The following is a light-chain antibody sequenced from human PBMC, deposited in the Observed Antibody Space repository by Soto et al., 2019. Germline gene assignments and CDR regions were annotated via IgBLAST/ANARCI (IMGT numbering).Light chain of an antibody. J-gene: IGKJ4*01. Sequence: EIQRTQSPSSLSASVGYRVTITCGASQGISNYLAWYQQKQGKVPKLLIYAASTLQSGVPSRFSGSVSGTDGTITISSLQQEDGSTYDCQKSNSATLTFGGGTKVDIK. CDR2: AAS. CDR3: QKSNSATLT. CDR1: QGISNY. V-gene: IGKV1-27*01.